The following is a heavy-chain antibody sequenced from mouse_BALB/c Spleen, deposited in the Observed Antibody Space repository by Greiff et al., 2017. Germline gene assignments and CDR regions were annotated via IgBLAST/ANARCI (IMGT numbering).Heavy chain of an antibody. CDR1: GFSLTSYG. V-gene: IGHV2-9*02. CDR2: IWAGGST. Sequence: VKLMESGPGLVAPSQSLSITCTVSGFSLTSYGVHWVRQPPGKGLEWLGVIWAGGSTNYNSALMSRLSISKDNSKSQVFLKMNSLQTDDTAMYYCARGGSSLAYWGQGTLVTVSA. CDR3: ARGGSSLAY. D-gene: IGHD1-1*01. J-gene: IGHJ3*01.